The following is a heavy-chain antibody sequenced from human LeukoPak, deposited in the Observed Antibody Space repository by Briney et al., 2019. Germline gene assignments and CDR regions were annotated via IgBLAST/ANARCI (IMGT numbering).Heavy chain of an antibody. D-gene: IGHD6-19*01. CDR2: ISYDASNK. J-gene: IGHJ4*02. CDR3: ATSGWWGYFDY. V-gene: IGHV3-30*14. Sequence: GGSLRLSCAASGFTFSSYAMHWVRQAPGKGLEWVSVISYDASNKYYADSVRGRFTISRDNSKNTLYLLMNSLRAEDTAVYYCATSGWWGYFDYWGQGTLVTVSS. CDR1: GFTFSSYA.